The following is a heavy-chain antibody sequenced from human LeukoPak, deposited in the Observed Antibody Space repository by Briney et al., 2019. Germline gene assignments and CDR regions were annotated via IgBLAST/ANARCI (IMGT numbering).Heavy chain of an antibody. Sequence: GASVKVSCKASGYTFTSYAISWVRQAPGQGLEWMGGIIPIFGTANYAQKFQGRVTITADESTSTAYMELSSLRSEDTAVYYCARGPIFGVASSYYYYYMDVWGKGTTVTVSS. CDR2: IIPIFGTA. CDR1: GYTFTSYA. D-gene: IGHD3-3*01. J-gene: IGHJ6*03. V-gene: IGHV1-69*13. CDR3: ARGPIFGVASSYYYYYMDV.